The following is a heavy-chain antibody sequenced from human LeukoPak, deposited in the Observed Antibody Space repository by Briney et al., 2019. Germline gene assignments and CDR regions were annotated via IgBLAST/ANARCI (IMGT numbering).Heavy chain of an antibody. Sequence: GGSLRLSCVASGFTFGSYSMHWVRQAQGKGLEWVGRIRSRADGGTAEYATAVEGRFTISRDDSTNTLYLHMSNVKTEDTAVYYCAKHIYGVVSIHQWGHGTLVTVSS. CDR2: IRSRADGGTA. CDR1: GFTFGSYS. V-gene: IGHV3-15*01. J-gene: IGHJ1*01. D-gene: IGHD3-16*01. CDR3: AKHIYGVVSIHQ.